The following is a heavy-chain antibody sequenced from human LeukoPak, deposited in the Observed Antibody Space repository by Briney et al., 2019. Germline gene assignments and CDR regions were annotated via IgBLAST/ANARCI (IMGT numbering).Heavy chain of an antibody. CDR2: IDPDDSDT. Sequence: GESLQISCKGSGYSSTSYWIGWVRQMPGKGLEWMGIIDPDDSDTRYSPSFQGQVSISADKSTSTAYLQWSSLKASDTAMYYCARSYTTSPDAFDIWGQGTMVTVSS. V-gene: IGHV5-51*01. D-gene: IGHD6-6*01. CDR1: GYSSTSYW. CDR3: ARSYTTSPDAFDI. J-gene: IGHJ3*02.